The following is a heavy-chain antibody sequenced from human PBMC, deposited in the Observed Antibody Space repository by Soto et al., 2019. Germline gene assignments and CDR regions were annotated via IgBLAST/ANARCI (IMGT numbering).Heavy chain of an antibody. CDR3: ARDRDSSSRANWFDP. V-gene: IGHV1-69*01. Sequence: QVQLVQSGAEVKKPGSSVKVSCKASGGTFSGYAISWVRQAPGQGLEWMGGIIPIFGTANYAQKFQGRVTITADESTSTAYMELSSLRSEDTAVYYCARDRDSSSRANWFDPWGQGTLVTVSS. J-gene: IGHJ5*02. CDR2: IIPIFGTA. CDR1: GGTFSGYA. D-gene: IGHD6-13*01.